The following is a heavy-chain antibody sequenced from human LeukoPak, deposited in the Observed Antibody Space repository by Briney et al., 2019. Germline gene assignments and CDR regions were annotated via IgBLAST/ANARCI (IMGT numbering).Heavy chain of an antibody. CDR1: GYTFTSNY. J-gene: IGHJ4*02. CDR3: ARGAIFGVVITDY. CDR2: INPSGGRT. Sequence: ASAKVSCKASGYTFTSNYLHWVRQAPGQSLEWMGIINPSGGRTTYAQKFQGRVSMTRDTSTTTVYMELSSLRYEDTAVYYCARGAIFGVVITDYWGQGTLVTVSS. D-gene: IGHD3-3*02. V-gene: IGHV1-46*01.